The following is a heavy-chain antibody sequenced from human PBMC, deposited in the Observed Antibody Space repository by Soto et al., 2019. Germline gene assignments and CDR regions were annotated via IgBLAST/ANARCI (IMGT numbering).Heavy chain of an antibody. CDR2: ISSSSSYI. CDR3: ARDNYDILTGYFSYGMDV. D-gene: IGHD3-9*01. Sequence: GGSLRLSCAASGFTFSSYGMNWVRQTPGKGLEWVSSISSSSSYIYYADSVKGRFTISRDNAKNSLYLQMNSLRAEDTAVYYCARDNYDILTGYFSYGMDVWGQGTTVTVSS. J-gene: IGHJ6*02. CDR1: GFTFSSYG. V-gene: IGHV3-21*01.